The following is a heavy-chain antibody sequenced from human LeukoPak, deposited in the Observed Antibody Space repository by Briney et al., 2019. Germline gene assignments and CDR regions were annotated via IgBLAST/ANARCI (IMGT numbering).Heavy chain of an antibody. V-gene: IGHV4-34*01. CDR2: INHSGST. CDR1: GGSFSGYY. D-gene: IGHD2-21*01. J-gene: IGHJ6*02. Sequence: SETLSLTCAVYGGSFSGYYWSWIRQPPGKGLEWIREINHSGSTNYNPSLKSRVTISVDTSKNQFSLKLSSVTAADTAVYYCAREGWAGDLFLYYYYGMDVWGQGTAVTVSS. CDR3: AREGWAGDLFLYYYYGMDV.